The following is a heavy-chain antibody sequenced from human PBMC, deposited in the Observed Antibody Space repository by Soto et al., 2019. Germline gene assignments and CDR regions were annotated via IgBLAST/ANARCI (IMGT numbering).Heavy chain of an antibody. CDR1: GGSISSGGYY. J-gene: IGHJ5*02. V-gene: IGHV4-31*03. CDR2: IYYSGST. CDR3: AREGYSYGSFSFDP. Sequence: LYLTCTVSGGSISSGGYYWSWIRQHPGKGLEWIGYIYYSGSTYYNPSLKSRVTMSVDTSKNQFSLKLSSVTAADTAVYYCAREGYSYGSFSFDPWGQGTLVTVSS. D-gene: IGHD5-18*01.